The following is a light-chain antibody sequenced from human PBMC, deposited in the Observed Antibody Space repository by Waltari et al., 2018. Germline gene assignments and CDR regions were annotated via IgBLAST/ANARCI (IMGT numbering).Light chain of an antibody. CDR1: QLGDKF. CDR2: QDM. CDR3: QAWDTTIVV. J-gene: IGLJ2*01. V-gene: IGLV3-1*01. Sequence: SYELTQPPSVSVSPGQAATIPCSADQLGDKFVAWYQQKSAQSPVLVIYQDMKRPSGIPERFSGSNSGNTATLTISGTQVDDEADFYCQAWDTTIVVFGGGTKLTVL.